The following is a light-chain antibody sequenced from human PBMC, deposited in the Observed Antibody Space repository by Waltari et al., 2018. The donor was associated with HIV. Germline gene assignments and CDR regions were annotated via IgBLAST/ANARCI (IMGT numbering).Light chain of an antibody. CDR3: QQRSNWPPWT. CDR2: DAF. Sequence: EIVLPQSPATLSLSPGEGATLSCRASQSVSSYLAWYQQKPGQAPRLLIYDAFKRATGIPARFSGSGSGTDFTLTISSLEPEDFAVYYCQQRSNWPPWTFGQGTKVEIK. CDR1: QSVSSY. J-gene: IGKJ1*01. V-gene: IGKV3-11*01.